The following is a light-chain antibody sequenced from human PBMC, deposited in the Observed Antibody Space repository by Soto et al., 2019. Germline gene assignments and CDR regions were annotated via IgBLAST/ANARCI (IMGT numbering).Light chain of an antibody. CDR3: QQYNYWPPWT. CDR1: QSVGSN. J-gene: IGKJ1*01. V-gene: IGKV3-15*01. Sequence: ETVMTQSPATLSVSPGERATLSCRASQSVGSNLAWYQQKPGQAPRLLIYGASTRVTGIPARFSGSGSGTEFTLINSSLQSEDFAVYYCQQYNYWPPWTFGQGTKVEIK. CDR2: GAS.